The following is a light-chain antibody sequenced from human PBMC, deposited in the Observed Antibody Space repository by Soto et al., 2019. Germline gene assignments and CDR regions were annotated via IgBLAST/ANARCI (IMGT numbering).Light chain of an antibody. V-gene: IGLV2-14*01. CDR1: GSDVGGYDY. CDR2: EVT. Sequence: QSVLTQPASVSGSPGQSITISCTGTGSDVGGYDYVPWYQHHPGKAPKVMIYEVTNRPSGVSNRFSGSKSGSTASLTISGLLAEDEADYYCSSYTSSSTYVFGTGTKVTVL. CDR3: SSYTSSSTYV. J-gene: IGLJ1*01.